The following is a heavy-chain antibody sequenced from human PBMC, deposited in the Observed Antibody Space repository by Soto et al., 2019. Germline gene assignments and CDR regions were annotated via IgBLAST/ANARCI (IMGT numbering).Heavy chain of an antibody. CDR3: ARDGGAYCGGDCYSPTFDFDY. V-gene: IGHV1-69*01. D-gene: IGHD2-21*02. Sequence: QVQLVQSGAEVQKPGSSVKVSCKASGGTFSSYAISWVRQAPGQGLEWMGGIIPIFGTANYAQKFQGRVTITADESTSTAYMELSSLRSEDTAVYYCARDGGAYCGGDCYSPTFDFDYWGQGTLVTVSS. CDR2: IIPIFGTA. CDR1: GGTFSSYA. J-gene: IGHJ4*02.